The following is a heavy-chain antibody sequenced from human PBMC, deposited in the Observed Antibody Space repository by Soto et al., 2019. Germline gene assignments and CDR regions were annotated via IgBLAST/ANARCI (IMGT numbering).Heavy chain of an antibody. V-gene: IGHV4-59*01. Sequence: VSGGSISSYYWSWIRQPPGKGLEWIGYIYYSGSTNYNPSLKSRVTISVDTSKNQFSLKLSSVTAADTAVYYCARADRGYYYGMDVWGQGTTVTVSS. CDR2: IYYSGST. CDR3: ARADRGYYYGMDV. J-gene: IGHJ6*02. CDR1: GGSISSYY.